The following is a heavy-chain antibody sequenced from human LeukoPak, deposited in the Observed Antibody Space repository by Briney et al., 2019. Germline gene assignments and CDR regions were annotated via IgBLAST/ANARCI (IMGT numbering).Heavy chain of an antibody. CDR3: ASYGSGTSNDAFDI. CDR1: GYSFISYW. CDR2: ISPDDSDT. D-gene: IGHD3-10*01. Sequence: GESLKISCKASGYSFISYWIGWVRQVPGKGLEWVGIISPDDSDTTYSPSFQGQVTISADKSITTAYLQWSSLKASDTAMYYCASYGSGTSNDAFDIWGQGTMVIVSS. J-gene: IGHJ3*02. V-gene: IGHV5-51*01.